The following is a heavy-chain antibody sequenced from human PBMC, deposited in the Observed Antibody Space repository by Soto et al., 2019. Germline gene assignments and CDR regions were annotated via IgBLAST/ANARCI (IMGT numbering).Heavy chain of an antibody. D-gene: IGHD1-1*01. CDR3: ARQERYGNWFDP. J-gene: IGHJ5*02. V-gene: IGHV4-39*01. CDR1: GDSIIGIYH. CDR2: IFYSENT. Sequence: PSETLSLTCAVSGDSIIGIYHWAWIRQSPGRGPEWIASIFYSENTYYNPSLKSRVTISVDTSSNQFSLKLSSVTAADTAVYYCARQERYGNWFDPWGQGTLVTVSS.